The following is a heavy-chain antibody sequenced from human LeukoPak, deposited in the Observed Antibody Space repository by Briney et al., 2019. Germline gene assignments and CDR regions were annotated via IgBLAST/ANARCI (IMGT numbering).Heavy chain of an antibody. CDR1: GGSFSDYY. CDR2: INHSGST. Sequence: ASETLSLTCAVYGGSFSDYYWTWIRQPPGKGLEWLGEINHSGSTNYNPSLKSRLTISADTSKNQFSMELNSVTAADTAVYYCARDRRGGTKMTRGFDPWGQGTLVTVSA. CDR3: ARDRRGGTKMTRGFDP. J-gene: IGHJ5*02. D-gene: IGHD5-24*01. V-gene: IGHV4-34*01.